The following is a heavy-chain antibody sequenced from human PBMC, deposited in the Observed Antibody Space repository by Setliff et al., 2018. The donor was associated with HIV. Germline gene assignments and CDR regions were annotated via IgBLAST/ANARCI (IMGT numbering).Heavy chain of an antibody. Sequence: ASVKVSCKASGYTFTSYVMHWVRQAPGQRLEWMGWINAGNGNTKYSQKFQGRVTFTRDTSASTAYMELSSLRSEDTAVYYCASGKGVRGVIIRGGLDVWGKGTAVTVSS. V-gene: IGHV1-3*01. J-gene: IGHJ6*04. CDR2: INAGNGNT. D-gene: IGHD3-10*01. CDR1: GYTFTSYV. CDR3: ASGKGVRGVIIRGGLDV.